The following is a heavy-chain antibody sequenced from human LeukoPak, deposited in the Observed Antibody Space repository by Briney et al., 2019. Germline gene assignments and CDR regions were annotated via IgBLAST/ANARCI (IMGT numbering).Heavy chain of an antibody. J-gene: IGHJ4*02. Sequence: SETLSLTGAVSGGSISSGGYSWSWIRQPPGKGLEWIGYIYHSGSTYYNPSLKSRVTISVDRSKNQFSLKLSSVTAADTAVYYCARDKVVYGSGSYYNDGFDYWGQGTLVTVSS. D-gene: IGHD3-10*01. CDR3: ARDKVVYGSGSYYNDGFDY. CDR2: IYHSGST. CDR1: GGSISSGGYS. V-gene: IGHV4-30-2*01.